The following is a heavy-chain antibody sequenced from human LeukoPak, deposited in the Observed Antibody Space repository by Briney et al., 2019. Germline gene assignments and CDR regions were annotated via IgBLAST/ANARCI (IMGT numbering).Heavy chain of an antibody. CDR3: ARDHNYYDSSGYYYGEDY. V-gene: IGHV3-30-3*01. D-gene: IGHD3-22*01. J-gene: IGHJ4*02. CDR1: GFTFSSYA. CDR2: ISYDGSNK. Sequence: TGGSLRLSCAASGFTFSSYAMHWVRQAPGKGLEWVAVISYDGSNKYYEDSVKGRFTISRDNSKNTLYLQMNSLRAEDTAVYYCARDHNYYDSSGYYYGEDYWGQGTLVTVSS.